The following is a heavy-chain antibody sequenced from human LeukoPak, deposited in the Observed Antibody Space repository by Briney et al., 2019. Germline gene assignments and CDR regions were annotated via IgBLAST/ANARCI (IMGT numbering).Heavy chain of an antibody. CDR1: GFTFSSYA. Sequence: GGSLRLSCAASGFTFSSYAMSWVRQAPGKGLEWVSVIYIGGSTYYADSVKGRFSISRDNLKNTLYLQMNSLRAEDTAVYHCARDYSGSGHFDYWGQGTLVTVSS. J-gene: IGHJ4*02. CDR3: ARDYSGSGHFDY. CDR2: IYIGGST. D-gene: IGHD3-10*01. V-gene: IGHV3-66*01.